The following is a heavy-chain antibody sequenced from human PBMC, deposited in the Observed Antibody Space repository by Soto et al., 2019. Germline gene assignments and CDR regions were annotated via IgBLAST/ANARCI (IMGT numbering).Heavy chain of an antibody. V-gene: IGHV3-74*01. Sequence: PGGSLRLSCAASGFTFSSYWMHWVRQAPGKGLVWVSRISGDGSSTTYADSVKGRFTISRDNAKNTLYPQMNSLRVEDTAVYYCARDRRAEIVVVPAASNRFDPWGQGTLVTVSS. CDR1: GFTFSSYW. D-gene: IGHD2-2*01. CDR3: ARDRRAEIVVVPAASNRFDP. CDR2: ISGDGSST. J-gene: IGHJ5*02.